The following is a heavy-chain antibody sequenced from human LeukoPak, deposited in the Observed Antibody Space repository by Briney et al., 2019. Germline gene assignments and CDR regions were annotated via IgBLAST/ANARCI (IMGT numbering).Heavy chain of an antibody. CDR3: ARRKPERRSRFDP. CDR1: GFTFSSYE. Sequence: GGSLRLSCAASGFTFSSYEMNWVRQAPGKGLEWVSYISSSGSTIYYADSVKGRFTISRDNAKNSLYLQMNSLRAEDTAVYYCARRKPERRSRFDPWGQGTLVTVSS. CDR2: ISSSGSTI. V-gene: IGHV3-48*03. J-gene: IGHJ5*02. D-gene: IGHD1-14*01.